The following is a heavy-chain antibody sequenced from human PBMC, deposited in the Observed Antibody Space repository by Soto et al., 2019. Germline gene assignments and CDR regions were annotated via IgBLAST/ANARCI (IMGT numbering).Heavy chain of an antibody. CDR2: IIPIFGTA. Sequence: GASVKVSCKASGGTFSSYAISWVRQAPGQGLEWMGGIIPIFGTANYAQKFQGRVTITADESTSTAYMELSSLRSEDTAVYYCAIYLCGGDCYYYYGMDVWGQGTTVTVSS. D-gene: IGHD2-21*02. CDR1: GGTFSSYA. V-gene: IGHV1-69*13. J-gene: IGHJ6*02. CDR3: AIYLCGGDCYYYYGMDV.